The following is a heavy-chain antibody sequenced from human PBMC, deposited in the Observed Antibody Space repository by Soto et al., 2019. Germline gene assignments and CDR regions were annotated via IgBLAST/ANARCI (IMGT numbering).Heavy chain of an antibody. J-gene: IGHJ4*02. Sequence: QVHLVESGGGEVQPGRSLRLSCAPSGFTFSSYSIHWVRQAPGKGLEWVAVISYDGSNKYYADSVKGRFTIFRDNSKSTLYLQMNTLRPEDTAMYYCARVYSSLDYGIDYWGQGTLVTVSS. D-gene: IGHD6-6*01. V-gene: IGHV3-30-3*01. CDR1: GFTFSSYS. CDR3: ARVYSSLDYGIDY. CDR2: ISYDGSNK.